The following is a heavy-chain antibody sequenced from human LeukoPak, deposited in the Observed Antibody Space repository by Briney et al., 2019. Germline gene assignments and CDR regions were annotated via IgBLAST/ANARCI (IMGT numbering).Heavy chain of an antibody. CDR2: IYYSGST. D-gene: IGHD3-22*01. CDR1: GGSISSYY. Sequence: PSETLSLTCTVSGGSISSYYWSWIRQPPGKGLEWIGYIYYSGSTNYNPSLKSRVTISVDTSKKQFSLKLSSVTAADTSVYYCAKDSTGDYYDSSGYYWSPYYFDYWGQGTLVTVSS. J-gene: IGHJ4*02. CDR3: AKDSTGDYYDSSGYYWSPYYFDY. V-gene: IGHV4-59*01.